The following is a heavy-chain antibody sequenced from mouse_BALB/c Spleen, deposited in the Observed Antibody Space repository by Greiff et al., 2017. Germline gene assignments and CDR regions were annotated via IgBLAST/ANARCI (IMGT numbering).Heavy chain of an antibody. Sequence: QVQLKESGAELARPGASVKLSCKASGYTFTSYWMQGLEWIGAIYPGDGDTRYTQKFKGKATLTADKSSSTAYMQLSSLASEDSAVYYCARYALYAMDYWGQGTSVTVSS. CDR2: IYPGDGDT. CDR1: GYTFTSYW. J-gene: IGHJ4*01. CDR3: ARYALYAMDY. V-gene: IGHV1-87*01.